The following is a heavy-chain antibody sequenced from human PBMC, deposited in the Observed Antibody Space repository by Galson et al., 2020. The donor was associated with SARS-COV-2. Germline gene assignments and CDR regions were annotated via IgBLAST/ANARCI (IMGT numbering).Heavy chain of an antibody. CDR3: ARGFYGSGLDS. Sequence: SETLSLTCAVYGGSFSGYYWSWIRQPPGKGLEWIGEINSSGSTNYNPSLKSRVTISVDTSKNHFSLKLSSVTAADTAVYYCARGFYGSGLDSWGQGSLVRVSS. D-gene: IGHD3-10*01. CDR1: GGSFSGYY. CDR2: INSSGST. J-gene: IGHJ4*02. V-gene: IGHV4-34*01.